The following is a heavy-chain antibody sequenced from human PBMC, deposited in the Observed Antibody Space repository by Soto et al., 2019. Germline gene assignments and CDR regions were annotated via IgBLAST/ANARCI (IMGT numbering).Heavy chain of an antibody. CDR1: GFTFSSYA. D-gene: IGHD6-19*01. CDR3: AKDQWLPTVYYFDY. CDR2: ISGSGCST. Sequence: EVQLLESGGGLVQPGGSLRLSCAASGFTFSSYAMSWVRQAPGKGLEWVSAISGSGCSTYYADSVKGRFTISRDNSKNTLYLRMNSLRAEDTAVYYCAKDQWLPTVYYFDYWGQGTLVTVSS. J-gene: IGHJ4*02. V-gene: IGHV3-23*01.